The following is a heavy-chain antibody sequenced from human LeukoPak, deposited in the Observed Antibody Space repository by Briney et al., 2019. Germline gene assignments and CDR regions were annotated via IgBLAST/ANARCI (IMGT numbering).Heavy chain of an antibody. CDR1: ASTVSSSW. CDR3: TSDYFDSSGYRYYFNY. V-gene: IGHV3-74*01. D-gene: IGHD3-22*01. Sequence: GGSLTLSRAPSASTVSSSWIDWVRQAPGKGLGWVLRINSDGSSTSYAASVKGRFTISRDNAKNTLYLQMNSLRAEDTAVYYCTSDYFDSSGYRYYFNYWGQGTLVTVSS. CDR2: INSDGSST. J-gene: IGHJ4*02.